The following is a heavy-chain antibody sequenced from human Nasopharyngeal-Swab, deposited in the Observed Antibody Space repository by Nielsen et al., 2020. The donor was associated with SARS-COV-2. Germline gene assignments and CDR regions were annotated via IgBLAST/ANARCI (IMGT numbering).Heavy chain of an antibody. CDR2: MNPNSGNT. D-gene: IGHD3-3*01. CDR3: ARGVTYYDFWSGYYMGDYYYGMDV. V-gene: IGHV1-8*01. J-gene: IGHJ6*02. CDR1: GYTFTSYD. Sequence: ASVKVSCKASGYTFTSYDINWVRQATGQGLEWMGWMNPNSGNTGYAQKFQGRVTMTRNTSISTAYMELSSLRSEDTAVYYCARGVTYYDFWSGYYMGDYYYGMDVWGQGTTVTVS.